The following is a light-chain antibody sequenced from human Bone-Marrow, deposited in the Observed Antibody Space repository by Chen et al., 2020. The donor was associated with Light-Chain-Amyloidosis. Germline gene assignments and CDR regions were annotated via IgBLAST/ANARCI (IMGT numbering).Light chain of an antibody. CDR2: RDI. Sequence: SYELTQPPSVSVSPGQTASIPCSGDDLPTKYAYWYQQKPGQAPVLVIHRDIERPSGISERFSGSSSVTTATLTISGVQAEDEADYHCQSADSSGTYEVIFGGGTKLTVL. V-gene: IGLV3-25*03. CDR1: DLPTKY. CDR3: QSADSSGTYEVI. J-gene: IGLJ2*01.